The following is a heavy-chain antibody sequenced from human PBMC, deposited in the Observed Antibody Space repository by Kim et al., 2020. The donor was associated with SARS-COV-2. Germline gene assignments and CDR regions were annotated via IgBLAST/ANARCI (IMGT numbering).Heavy chain of an antibody. V-gene: IGHV4-31*03. D-gene: IGHD2-8*01. CDR3: ARNLPGNGDEGCFDF. J-gene: IGHJ4*01. CDR2: IYNSGRT. CDR1: GDSISSGPYY. Sequence: SETLSLTCTVSGDSISSGPYYWSWIRQHPGKGLEWIGYIYNSGRTYYNPSLKSRVAMSVDTSKSQLSLSLNSVTAADTAIYYCARNLPGNGDEGCFDFWG.